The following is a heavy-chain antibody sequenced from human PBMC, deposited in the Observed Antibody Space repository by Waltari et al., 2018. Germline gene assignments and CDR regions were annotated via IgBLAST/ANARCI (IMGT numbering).Heavy chain of an antibody. Sequence: HVQLQESGPGLVNPSETLSLTCTVPGDFLRDDYWSWIRQAPGRGLEWVAYLRNTGGTKSNPSLGSRVTVSADTSKKQFSRRLTAVTAADSAVYYCARLPTKYYDSLGWGFFDQWGQGILVTVSS. J-gene: IGHJ4*02. D-gene: IGHD3-22*01. CDR3: ARLPTKYYDSLGWGFFDQ. CDR2: LRNTGGT. CDR1: GDFLRDDY. V-gene: IGHV4-59*08.